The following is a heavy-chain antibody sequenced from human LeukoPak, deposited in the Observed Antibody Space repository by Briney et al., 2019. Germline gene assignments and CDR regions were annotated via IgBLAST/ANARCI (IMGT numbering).Heavy chain of an antibody. V-gene: IGHV7-4-1*02. CDR3: AREHGVIYYYYYGMDV. CDR1: GYTFTSYA. J-gene: IGHJ6*02. CDR2: INTNTGNP. D-gene: IGHD3-10*01. Sequence: ASVKVSCKASGYTFTSYAINWVRQAPGQGLVWMGWINTNTGNPTYAQGFTGRFVFSLATSVSTAYLQISSLKAEDTAVYYCAREHGVIYYYYYGMDVWGQGTTVTVSS.